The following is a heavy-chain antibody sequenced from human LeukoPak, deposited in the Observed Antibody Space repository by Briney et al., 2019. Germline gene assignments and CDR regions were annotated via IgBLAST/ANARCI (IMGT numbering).Heavy chain of an antibody. CDR1: GFTFSTYW. D-gene: IGHD6-19*01. V-gene: IGHV3-74*01. CDR3: ARDGSSGWYSDY. CDR2: ISSDGSIT. J-gene: IGHJ4*02. Sequence: GGSLRLSCAASGFTFSTYWMHWVRQAPGKGLVWVSRISSDGSITGYADSVKGRFTISRDNAKNSLYLQMNSLRAEDTALYHCARDGSSGWYSDYWGQGTLVTVSS.